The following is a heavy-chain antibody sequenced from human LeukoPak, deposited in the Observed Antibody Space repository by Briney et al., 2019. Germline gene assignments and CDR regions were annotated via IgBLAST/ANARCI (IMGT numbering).Heavy chain of an antibody. CDR1: GFTFSSYS. V-gene: IGHV3-21*06. CDR2: ISSSSSYI. D-gene: IGHD1-14*01. J-gene: IGHJ4*02. CDR3: ATETNGRHYDY. Sequence: GGSLRLSCAASGFTFSSYSMNWVRQAPGKGLEWVSSISSSSSYIYYADSVKGRFTISRDNANNFLYLQMDSLRAEDTAVYYCATETNGRHYDYWGQGTLLTVSS.